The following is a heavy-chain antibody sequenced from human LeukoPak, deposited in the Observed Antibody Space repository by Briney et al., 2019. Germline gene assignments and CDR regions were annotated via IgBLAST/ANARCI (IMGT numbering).Heavy chain of an antibody. CDR3: ARDRQSSSWYGGAFDI. V-gene: IGHV4-59*01. Sequence: SETLSLTCTVSGGSISSYYWSWIRQPPGKGLEWIGYIYYSGSTNYNPSLKSRVTISVDTSKNQVSLKLSSVTAADTAVYYCARDRQSSSWYGGAFDIWGQGTMVTVSS. CDR2: IYYSGST. D-gene: IGHD6-13*01. J-gene: IGHJ3*02. CDR1: GGSISSYY.